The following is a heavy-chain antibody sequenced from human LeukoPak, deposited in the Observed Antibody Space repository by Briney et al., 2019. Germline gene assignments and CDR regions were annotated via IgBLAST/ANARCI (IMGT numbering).Heavy chain of an antibody. CDR1: GGTFSSYA. Sequence: SVKVSCKASGGTFSSYAISWVRQAPGQGLEWMGGIIPIFGTANYAQKFQGRVTIAADESTSTAYMELISLTSDDAAVYYCARAGGYCGSTSCYSGYYYYFMDVWGKGTTVTVSS. V-gene: IGHV1-69*01. CDR2: IIPIFGTA. CDR3: ARAGGYCGSTSCYSGYYYYFMDV. J-gene: IGHJ6*03. D-gene: IGHD2-2*01.